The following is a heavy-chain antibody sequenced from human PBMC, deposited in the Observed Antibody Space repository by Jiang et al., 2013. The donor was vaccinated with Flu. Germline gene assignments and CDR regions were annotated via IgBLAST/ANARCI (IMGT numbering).Heavy chain of an antibody. CDR3: AKARTSIAARPVDY. D-gene: IGHD6-6*01. CDR2: ISYDGSNK. Sequence: VISYDGSNKYYADSVKGRFTISRDNSKNTLYLQMNSLRAEDTAVYYCAKARTSIAARPVDYWGQGTLVTVSS. J-gene: IGHJ4*02. V-gene: IGHV3-30*18.